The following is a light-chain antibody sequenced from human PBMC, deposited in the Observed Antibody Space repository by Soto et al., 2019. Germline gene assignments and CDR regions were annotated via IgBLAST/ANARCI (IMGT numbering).Light chain of an antibody. CDR1: QSVSSY. CDR2: DAS. Sequence: EILLTQSPATLSLSPGERATLSCRASQSVSSYLAWYQHKPGQAPRLLIYDASNRAPGIPARFSGSGSGTDFTLTISSPESEDFAMYYCHHRKNWPLTFGGGTKVEIK. V-gene: IGKV3-11*01. CDR3: HHRKNWPLT. J-gene: IGKJ4*01.